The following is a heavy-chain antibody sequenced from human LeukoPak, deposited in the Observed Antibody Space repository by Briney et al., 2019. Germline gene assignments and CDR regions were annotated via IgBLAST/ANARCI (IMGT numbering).Heavy chain of an antibody. Sequence: PGGSLRLSCAASGFTLSNYAMTWVRQAPGKGLDWVSSITGSGALTYYADSVKGRFTISKDNAMDTVFLQMNSLRVDDTAVYYCAKDRVDGSGSQFDSWGQGSLVTVSS. CDR3: AKDRVDGSGSQFDS. CDR1: GFTLSNYA. J-gene: IGHJ4*02. V-gene: IGHV3-23*01. CDR2: ITGSGALT. D-gene: IGHD3-10*01.